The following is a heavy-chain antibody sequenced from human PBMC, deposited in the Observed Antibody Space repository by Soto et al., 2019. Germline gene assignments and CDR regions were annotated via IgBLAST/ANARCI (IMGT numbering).Heavy chain of an antibody. CDR2: YDLEKGET. J-gene: IGHJ4*03. CDR1: GYSLTELS. Sequence: ASVKVSCKVSGYSLTELSIHWVRQAPGEGLEWMGGYDLEKGETIYAQKFQGRVTMTEDSPADTPYMQLRSLRSEDTAVYYCARELSSGYSHYFDYWGQGTTVTVSS. D-gene: IGHD3-22*01. CDR3: ARELSSGYSHYFDY. V-gene: IGHV1-24*01.